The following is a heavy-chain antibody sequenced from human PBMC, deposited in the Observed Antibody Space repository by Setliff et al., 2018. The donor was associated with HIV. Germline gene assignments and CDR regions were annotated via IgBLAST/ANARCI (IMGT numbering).Heavy chain of an antibody. CDR1: GASISSQY. Sequence: PSETLSLTCIVSGASISSQYWSWIRQPAGKGLEWIGRIYSSGSTNYNPSLRGRVTMSVDTSKNHFSLRLSSVTAADTAVYYCARVHASGWNYFDYWGQGTLVTVSS. CDR3: ARVHASGWNYFDY. CDR2: IYSSGST. V-gene: IGHV4-4*07. D-gene: IGHD6-19*01. J-gene: IGHJ4*02.